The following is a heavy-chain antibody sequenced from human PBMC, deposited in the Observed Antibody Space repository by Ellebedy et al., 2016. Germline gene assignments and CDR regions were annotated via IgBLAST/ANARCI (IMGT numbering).Heavy chain of an antibody. Sequence: SETLSLTXTVSGGSISSGGYYWSWIRQHPGKGLEWIGYIYYSGSTNYNPSLKSRVTISVDTSKNQFSLKLSSVTAADTAVYYCARRDWADAFDIWGQGTMVTVSS. CDR1: GGSISSGGYY. J-gene: IGHJ3*02. CDR2: IYYSGST. D-gene: IGHD2-21*01. CDR3: ARRDWADAFDI. V-gene: IGHV4-61*08.